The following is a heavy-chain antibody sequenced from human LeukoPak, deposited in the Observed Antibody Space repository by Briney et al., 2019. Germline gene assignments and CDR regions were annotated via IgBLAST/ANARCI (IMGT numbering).Heavy chain of an antibody. CDR1: GFTFSSYG. J-gene: IGHJ5*02. CDR3: AKEVGGGYYYGSGSRNWFDP. D-gene: IGHD3-10*01. V-gene: IGHV3-30*18. CDR2: ISYDGSNK. Sequence: GRSLRLSCAASGFTFSSYGMHWVRQAPGKGLEWVAVISYDGSNKYYADSVKGRFTISRDNSKNTLYLQMNSLRAEDTAVYYGAKEVGGGYYYGSGSRNWFDPWGQGTLVTVSS.